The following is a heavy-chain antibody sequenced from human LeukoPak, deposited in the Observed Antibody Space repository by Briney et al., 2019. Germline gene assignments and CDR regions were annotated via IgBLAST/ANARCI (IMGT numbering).Heavy chain of an antibody. CDR2: IYYSGST. CDR1: GGSISSSSYY. V-gene: IGHV4-39*01. CDR3: ARRVSSGWYYFDY. Sequence: SETLSLTRTVSGGSISSSSYYWGWIRQPPGTGLEWIGSIYYSGSTYYNPSLKSRVTISVDTSKNQFSLKLSSVTAADTAVYYCARRVSSGWYYFDYWGQGTLVTVSS. J-gene: IGHJ4*02. D-gene: IGHD6-19*01.